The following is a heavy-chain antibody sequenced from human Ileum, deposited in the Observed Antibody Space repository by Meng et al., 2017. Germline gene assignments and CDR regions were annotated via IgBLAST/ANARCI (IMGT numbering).Heavy chain of an antibody. CDR2: IHHSGST. CDR3: ARGTGDIRVGFDY. Sequence: QVHLQESGPGLVNPSGTLSLTCTVSGASIMGVNWWTWVRQTPGKGLEWIGEIHHSGSTNSIPSLKSRVTLSVDKSKNQFSLSMTSVTAADTAVYYCARGTGDIRVGFDYWGQGTLVTVSS. J-gene: IGHJ4*02. D-gene: IGHD7-27*01. V-gene: IGHV4-4*02. CDR1: GASIMGVNW.